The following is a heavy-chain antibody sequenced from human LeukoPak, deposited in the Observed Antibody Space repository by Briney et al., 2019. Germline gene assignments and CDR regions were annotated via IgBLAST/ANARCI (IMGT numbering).Heavy chain of an antibody. CDR3: AKHSLKTEYSGGRIWDC. J-gene: IGHJ4*02. CDR1: GFTFSSYA. V-gene: IGHV3-23*01. D-gene: IGHD6-19*01. Sequence: TGGSLRLSCAASGFTFSSYAMSWVRHAPGKGLEWVSAISGSGASTYYADSVEGRFTISRDNSKNTLNLQMVSLRAEDTAVYYCAKHSLKTEYSGGRIWDCWDQGTLVTVSS. CDR2: ISGSGAST.